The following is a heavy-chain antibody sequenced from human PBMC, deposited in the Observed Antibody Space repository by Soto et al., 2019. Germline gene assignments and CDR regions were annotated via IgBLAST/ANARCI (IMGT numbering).Heavy chain of an antibody. J-gene: IGHJ4*02. D-gene: IGHD1-26*01. Sequence: SETLSLTCTVSGGSIRSYYWSWIRQPPGKGLEWIGYIYYTGSTNYNPSLKSRVTISVDTSRNQFSLKLSSVTAADTAVYYCARVGVNYYDGLDYWGQGTLVTVSS. CDR1: GGSIRSYY. CDR2: IYYTGST. V-gene: IGHV4-59*08. CDR3: ARVGVNYYDGLDY.